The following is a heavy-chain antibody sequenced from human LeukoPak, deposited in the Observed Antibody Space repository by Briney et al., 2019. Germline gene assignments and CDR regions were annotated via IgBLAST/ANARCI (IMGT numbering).Heavy chain of an antibody. CDR1: GGSISSSNW. CDR3: ASARGSYDFDY. CDR2: IYDSGST. J-gene: IGHJ4*02. Sequence: SGTLSLTCAVSGGSISSSNWWSGGRQPPGKGLGGIGAIYDSGSTNYKPSLKGRVTISIDKSKNQFSLKMSSVTAADTAVYYCASARGSYDFDYWGQGTPVTVSS. D-gene: IGHD5-18*01. V-gene: IGHV4-4*02.